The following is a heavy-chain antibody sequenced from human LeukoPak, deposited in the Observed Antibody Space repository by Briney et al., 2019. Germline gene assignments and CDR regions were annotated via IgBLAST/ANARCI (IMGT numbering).Heavy chain of an antibody. J-gene: IGHJ4*02. D-gene: IGHD3-10*01. CDR1: GFTFSSYA. Sequence: HPGGSLRLSCAASGFTFSSYAMSWVRQAPGKGLEWVSTISGSGDSTYYADSVKGRFTISRDNSKKTLYLQMNSLRAEDTAVYYCAKDRVVRGLMGAFGYWGQGTLVTVSS. CDR3: AKDRVVRGLMGAFGY. CDR2: ISGSGDST. V-gene: IGHV3-23*01.